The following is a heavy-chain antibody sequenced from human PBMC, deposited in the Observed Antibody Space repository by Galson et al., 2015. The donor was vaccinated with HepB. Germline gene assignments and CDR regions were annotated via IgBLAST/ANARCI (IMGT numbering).Heavy chain of an antibody. CDR1: GFTVSSNY. J-gene: IGHJ4*02. CDR2: IYSGGST. CDR3: ARWRELRYFDY. D-gene: IGHD1-26*01. Sequence: SLRLSCAASGFTVSSNYMSWVRQAPGKGLEWVSVIYSGGSTYYADSVKGRFTISRDNSKNTLYLQMNSLRAEDTAVYYCARWRELRYFDYWGQGTLVTVSS. V-gene: IGHV3-53*01.